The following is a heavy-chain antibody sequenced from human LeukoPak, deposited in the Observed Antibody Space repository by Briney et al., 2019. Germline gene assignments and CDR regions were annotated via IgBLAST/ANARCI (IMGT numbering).Heavy chain of an antibody. V-gene: IGHV1-18*01. CDR3: ARGHGSGSANYFDP. CDR1: GYTFTTYG. J-gene: IGHJ5*02. D-gene: IGHD3-10*01. Sequence: GESLKVSCKASGYTFTTYGISWVRQAPGHGLEWMGWISTFNGHTNYAQSRQDRVTMTRDMSTSTFYLELSSLRSEDTAVYYCARGHGSGSANYFDPWGQGTLVTVSS. CDR2: ISTFNGHT.